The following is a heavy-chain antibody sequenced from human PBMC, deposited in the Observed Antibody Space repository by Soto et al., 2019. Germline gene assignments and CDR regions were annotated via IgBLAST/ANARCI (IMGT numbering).Heavy chain of an antibody. J-gene: IGHJ6*02. CDR1: GGSISSSGYY. Sequence: SETLSLTCTASGGSISSSGYYWGWVRQPPGRGLEWIGYIYYGGSPYYNPSLKSRVTISVDTSKNQFSLNLSSVTAADTAVYYCAVPAASVAGASGTYYYYGMDVWGQGTTVTVSS. CDR3: AVPAASVAGASGTYYYYGMDV. CDR2: IYYGGSP. D-gene: IGHD6-19*01. V-gene: IGHV4-39*01.